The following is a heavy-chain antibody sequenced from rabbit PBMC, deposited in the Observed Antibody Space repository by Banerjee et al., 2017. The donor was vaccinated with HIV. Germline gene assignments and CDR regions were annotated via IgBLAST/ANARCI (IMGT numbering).Heavy chain of an antibody. J-gene: IGHJ4*01. CDR3: ARELDGDAFGVSPSF. D-gene: IGHD6-1*01. CDR1: GFSFSGGYD. CDR2: IDGGSGGNP. V-gene: IGHV1S40*01. Sequence: QSLEESGGDLVKPGASLTLTCTASGFSFSGGYDMCWFRQAPGKGPEWIACIDGGSGGNPGYASWARGRFTISRTSPTTVTLQMTSLTAADTATYFCARELDGDAFGVSPSFWGPGTLVTVS.